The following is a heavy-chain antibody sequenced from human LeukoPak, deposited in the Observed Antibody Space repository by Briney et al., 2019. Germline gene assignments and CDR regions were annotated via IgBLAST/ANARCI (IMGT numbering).Heavy chain of an antibody. CDR3: ARGRGYSQSNWVDP. CDR1: GFTFSNYG. Sequence: GGSLRLSCAASGFTFSNYGMHWVRQAPGKGLEWVAVISYEGSTKFYTDSVRGRFTISRDNSKNVVYLQMNSLRVEDTAVYYCARGRGYSQSNWVDPWGQGTMVTVSA. CDR2: ISYEGSTK. D-gene: IGHD5-18*01. V-gene: IGHV3-30*03. J-gene: IGHJ5*02.